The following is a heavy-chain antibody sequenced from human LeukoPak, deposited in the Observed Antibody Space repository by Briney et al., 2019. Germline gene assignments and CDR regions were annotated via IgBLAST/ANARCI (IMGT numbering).Heavy chain of an antibody. CDR3: ARDLVVVVTASTAFDY. CDR2: IKQDGSEK. CDR1: GFTFSSYW. J-gene: IGHJ4*02. Sequence: GGSLRLSCAASGFTFSSYWMSWVRQAPGKGLEWAANIKQDGSEKYYVDSVKGRFTISRDNAKNSLYLQMNSLRAEDTAVYYCARDLVVVVTASTAFDYWGQGTLVTVSS. D-gene: IGHD2-21*02. V-gene: IGHV3-7*05.